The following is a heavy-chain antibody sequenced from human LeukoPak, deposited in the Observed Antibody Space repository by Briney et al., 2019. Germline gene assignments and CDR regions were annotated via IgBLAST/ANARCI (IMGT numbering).Heavy chain of an antibody. CDR3: ARAPNYYDSSGYYYVGQYYFDY. CDR2: IKQDGSEK. J-gene: IGHJ4*02. CDR1: GFTFSSYW. Sequence: GGSLRLSCAASGFTFSSYWMSWVRQAPGKGLEWVANIKQDGSEKYYVDSVKGRFTISRDNAKNSLYLQMNSLRADDTAVYYCARAPNYYDSSGYYYVGQYYFDYWGQGTLVTVSS. D-gene: IGHD3-22*01. V-gene: IGHV3-7*04.